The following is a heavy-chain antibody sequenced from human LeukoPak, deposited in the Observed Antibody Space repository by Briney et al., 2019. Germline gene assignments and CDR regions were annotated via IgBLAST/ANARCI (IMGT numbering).Heavy chain of an antibody. Sequence: SETLSLTCAVYGGSFSGYYWSWIRQPPGKGLEWIGEINHSGSTNYNPSLKSRVTISVDTSKNQFSLKLSSVTAADTAVYYCARDRCSGGSCAEGFDYWGQGTLVTVSS. CDR2: INHSGST. CDR3: ARDRCSGGSCAEGFDY. D-gene: IGHD2-15*01. V-gene: IGHV4-34*01. J-gene: IGHJ4*02. CDR1: GGSFSGYY.